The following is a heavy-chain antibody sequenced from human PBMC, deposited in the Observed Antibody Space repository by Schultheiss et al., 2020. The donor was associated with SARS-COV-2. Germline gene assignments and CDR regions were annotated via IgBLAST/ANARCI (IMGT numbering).Heavy chain of an antibody. CDR3: ARHTYYYDTSDYYYWYFDI. CDR2: ISSSSSTI. V-gene: IGHV3-48*01. Sequence: GGSLRLSCAASGFTFSSYSMNWVRQAPGKGLEWVSYISSSSSTIYYADSVKGRFTISRDNAKNSLYLQMNSLRAEDTAVYYCARHTYYYDTSDYYYWYFDIWGRGTLVTVSS. CDR1: GFTFSSYS. D-gene: IGHD3-22*01. J-gene: IGHJ2*01.